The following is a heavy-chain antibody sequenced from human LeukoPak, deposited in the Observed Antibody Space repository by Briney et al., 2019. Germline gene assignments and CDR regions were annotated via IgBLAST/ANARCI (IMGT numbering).Heavy chain of an antibody. V-gene: IGHV1-2*02. CDR1: GYTFTGYY. D-gene: IGHD3-22*01. J-gene: IGHJ4*02. Sequence: GSVKVSCKASGYTFTGYYMHWVRQAPGQGLEWMGWINPNSGGTNYAQKFQGRVTMTRDTSISTAYMELSRLRSDDTAVYYCARDLYYYDSSPFFDYWGQGTLVTVSS. CDR3: ARDLYYYDSSPFFDY. CDR2: INPNSGGT.